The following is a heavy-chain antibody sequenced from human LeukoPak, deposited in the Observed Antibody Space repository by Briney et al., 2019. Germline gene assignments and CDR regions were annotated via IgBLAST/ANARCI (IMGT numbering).Heavy chain of an antibody. D-gene: IGHD3-10*01. CDR2: IISSSSHI. CDR3: ARDRGTGGAFDI. V-gene: IGHV3-11*01. J-gene: IGHJ3*02. CDR1: GFTSSDYH. Sequence: GGSLRLSCAASGFTSSDYHMSWIRQAPGKGLEWVSYIISSSSHIYYADSVKGRFTTSRDNAKNSLYLEMNSLRAEDTAVYYCARDRGTGGAFDIWGQGTKVTASS.